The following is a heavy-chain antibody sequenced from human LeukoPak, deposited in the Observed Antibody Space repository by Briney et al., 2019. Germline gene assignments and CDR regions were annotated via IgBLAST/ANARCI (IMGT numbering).Heavy chain of an antibody. CDR2: INPNSGGT. V-gene: IGHV1-2*06. CDR3: ARGAPLFLESLSLDYGMDV. J-gene: IGHJ6*02. D-gene: IGHD3-3*01. CDR1: GYTFTGYY. Sequence: VASVKVSCKASGYTFTGYYMHWVRQAPGQGLEWMGRINPNSGGTNYAQKFQGRVTMTRDTSASTVYMELSSLRSEDTAVYYCARGAPLFLESLSLDYGMDVWGQGTTVTVSS.